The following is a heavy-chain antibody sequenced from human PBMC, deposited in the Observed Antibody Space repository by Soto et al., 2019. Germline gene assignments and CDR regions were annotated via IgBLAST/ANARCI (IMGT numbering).Heavy chain of an antibody. Sequence: EVQLLESGGGLVQPGGSLRLSCAASGFTFNSYAMNWVRQAPGKGLEWVSSISGSGGSTYYADSVKGRFTISRDNSKNTLYLQMNSLRAEDTAVYYCAKGALGSSGWYDFDYWGQGTLVTVSS. CDR1: GFTFNSYA. D-gene: IGHD6-13*01. J-gene: IGHJ4*02. V-gene: IGHV3-23*01. CDR3: AKGALGSSGWYDFDY. CDR2: ISGSGGST.